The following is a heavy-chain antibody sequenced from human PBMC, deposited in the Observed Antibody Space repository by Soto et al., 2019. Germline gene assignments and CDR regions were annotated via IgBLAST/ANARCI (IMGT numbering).Heavy chain of an antibody. CDR2: IYWDGDK. Sequence: QITLKESGPTLVKPTQTLTLTCTFSEFSLSTSGVGVGWIRQPPGQALEWLALIYWDGDKRYSPSLKSRLTXTXHXXKNPVVLRMTNMDPVDTATYYCAHDRHARRDFFASWGQGTLVTASS. CDR1: EFSLSTSGVG. J-gene: IGHJ5*01. CDR3: AHDRHARRDFFAS. V-gene: IGHV2-5*02.